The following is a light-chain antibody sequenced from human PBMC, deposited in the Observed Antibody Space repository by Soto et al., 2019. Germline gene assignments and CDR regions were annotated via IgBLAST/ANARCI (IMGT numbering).Light chain of an antibody. CDR2: GAS. CDR1: QDISTL. CDR3: QQADSFPLT. V-gene: IGKV1D-12*01. J-gene: IGKJ4*01. Sequence: DIQMTQSPSSVSASIGDTFTITCRASQDISTLLAWYQRKPGKAPKXXIYGASTLESGVPSRFSGRGSGTDFTLTISSLQTEDFATYFCQQADSFPLTFGGGTKVDIK.